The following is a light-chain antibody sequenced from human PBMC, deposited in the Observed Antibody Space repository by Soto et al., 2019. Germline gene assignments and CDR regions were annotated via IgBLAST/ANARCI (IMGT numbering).Light chain of an antibody. Sequence: DIHMTQSQSSLSASVDDSVTITCRARQGVSAYLHWYQHTLGNTPKLLIYAASNLLSGVPSRFSGSGSGTNFPLTISSLQPEDFASYYCHQSYKTPHTFGGGTKRETK. V-gene: IGKV1-39*01. CDR2: AAS. J-gene: IGKJ2*01. CDR1: QGVSAY. CDR3: HQSYKTPHT.